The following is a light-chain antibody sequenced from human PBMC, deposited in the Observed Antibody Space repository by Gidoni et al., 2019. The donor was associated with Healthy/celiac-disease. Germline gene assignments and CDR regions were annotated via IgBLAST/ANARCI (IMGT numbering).Light chain of an antibody. J-gene: IGKJ5*01. Sequence: SCRASQSVSSSYLAWYQQKPGQAPRLLIYGASSRATGIPDRFSGSGSGTDFTLTISRLEPEDFAVYYCQQYGSSSITFGQGTRLEIK. CDR3: QQYGSSSIT. CDR1: QSVSSSY. V-gene: IGKV3-20*01. CDR2: GAS.